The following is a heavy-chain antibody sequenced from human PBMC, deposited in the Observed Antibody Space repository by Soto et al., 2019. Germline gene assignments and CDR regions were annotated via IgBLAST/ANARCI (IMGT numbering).Heavy chain of an antibody. CDR2: IYYSGST. V-gene: IGHV4-59*01. CDR1: GGSISSYY. J-gene: IGHJ6*02. Sequence: SETLSLTCTVSGGSISSYYWSWIRQPPGKGLEWIGYIYYSGSTNYNPSLKSRVTISVDTSKNQFSLKLSSVTAADTAVHYCARVRSVDTAMVTWGYYYYGMDVWGQGTTVTVSS. CDR3: ARVRSVDTAMVTWGYYYYGMDV. D-gene: IGHD5-18*01.